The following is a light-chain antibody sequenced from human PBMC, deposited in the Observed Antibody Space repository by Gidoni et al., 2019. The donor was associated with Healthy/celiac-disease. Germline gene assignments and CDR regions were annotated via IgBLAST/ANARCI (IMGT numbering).Light chain of an antibody. V-gene: IGKV1-39*01. Sequence: DIQMTKSPSSLSASVGDRVTITCRASQSISSYLNWYQQKPGKAPKLLIYNASSLQSGVPSRFSGSGSGTEFTRTISSLQPEDFATYYCQQSYSTPITFGQGTRLEIK. J-gene: IGKJ5*01. CDR2: NAS. CDR1: QSISSY. CDR3: QQSYSTPIT.